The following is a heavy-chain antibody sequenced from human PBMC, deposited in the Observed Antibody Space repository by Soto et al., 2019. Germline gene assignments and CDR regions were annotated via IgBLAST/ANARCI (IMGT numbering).Heavy chain of an antibody. Sequence: GGSLRLSCAASGFTFSSYGMHWVRQAPGKGLEWVAVIWYDGSNKYYADSVKGRFTISRDNSKNTLYLQMNSLRAEDTAVYYCARDLSSEGIQLWSYWGQGTLVTVSS. CDR3: ARDLSSEGIQLWSY. D-gene: IGHD5-18*01. J-gene: IGHJ4*02. CDR1: GFTFSSYG. CDR2: IWYDGSNK. V-gene: IGHV3-33*01.